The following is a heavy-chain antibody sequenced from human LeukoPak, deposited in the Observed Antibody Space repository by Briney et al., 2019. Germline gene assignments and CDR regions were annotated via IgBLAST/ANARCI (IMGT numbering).Heavy chain of an antibody. Sequence: GGSLRLSCAASEFTFNNYALSWVCQAPGKGLEWVSAISGSGGSTYYADSVKGRLTISRDNSKNTLYLQMNSLRAEDTAVYYCAKGIAVAVYYFDYWGQGTLVTVSS. CDR2: ISGSGGST. D-gene: IGHD6-19*01. J-gene: IGHJ4*02. CDR3: AKGIAVAVYYFDY. CDR1: EFTFNNYA. V-gene: IGHV3-23*01.